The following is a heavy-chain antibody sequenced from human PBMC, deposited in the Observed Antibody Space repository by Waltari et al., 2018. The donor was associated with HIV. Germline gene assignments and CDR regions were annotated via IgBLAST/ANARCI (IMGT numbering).Heavy chain of an antibody. J-gene: IGHJ4*02. CDR1: GFTLNSVW. CDR2: RKTKGDGGAT. Sequence: EVQLVESGGDLLKPGGCLRLSCAASGFTLNSVWMIWVRQAPGKGLEWVGRRKTKGDGGATDYAAAVKGRFTISRDDSKNTVYLQMNSLKIEDTAVYYCTSEEDYGSGSHFDYWGQGTLVTVSS. V-gene: IGHV3-15*01. D-gene: IGHD3-10*01. CDR3: TSEEDYGSGSHFDY.